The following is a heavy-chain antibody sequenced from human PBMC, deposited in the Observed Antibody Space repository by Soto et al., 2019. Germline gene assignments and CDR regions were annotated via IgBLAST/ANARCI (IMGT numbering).Heavy chain of an antibody. CDR1: GGSISSGDYY. J-gene: IGHJ6*02. Sequence: LSETLSLTCTVSGGSISSGDYYWSWIRQPPGKGLEWIGYIYYSGSTYYNPSLKSRLTISVDTSKNQFYMKLSSVTAADTAVYYCARGRYSSGLGYYYCYYGMDVWGQGTTVT. V-gene: IGHV4-30-4*02. CDR2: IYYSGST. CDR3: ARGRYSSGLGYYYCYYGMDV. D-gene: IGHD6-19*01.